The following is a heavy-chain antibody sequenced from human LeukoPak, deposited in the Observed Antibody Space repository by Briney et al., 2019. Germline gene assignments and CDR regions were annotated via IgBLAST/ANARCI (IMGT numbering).Heavy chain of an antibody. D-gene: IGHD5-18*01. V-gene: IGHV4-59*08. CDR2: IYYSGST. J-gene: IGHJ4*02. Sequence: PSETLSLTCTVSGGSISSYYWSWIRQPPGKGLEWIGYIYYSGSTNYNPSLKSRVTISVDTSKNQFSLKLSSVTAADTAVYYCARAHPEIQRSPYFDYWGQGTLVTVSS. CDR1: GGSISSYY. CDR3: ARAHPEIQRSPYFDY.